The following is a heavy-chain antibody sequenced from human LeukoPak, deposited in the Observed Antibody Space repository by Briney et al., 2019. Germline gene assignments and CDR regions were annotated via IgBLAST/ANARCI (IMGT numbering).Heavy chain of an antibody. J-gene: IGHJ4*02. CDR2: INQDGSEK. Sequence: GGSLRLSCAASGFTFSSYWMSWVRQAPGKGLEWVAIINQDGSEKYYVDSVKGRFTISRDNAKTSLYLQMNSLRAEDTAVYYCAKQRWKIAVAWGLDYWGQGTLVTVSS. D-gene: IGHD6-19*01. V-gene: IGHV3-7*01. CDR1: GFTFSSYW. CDR3: AKQRWKIAVAWGLDY.